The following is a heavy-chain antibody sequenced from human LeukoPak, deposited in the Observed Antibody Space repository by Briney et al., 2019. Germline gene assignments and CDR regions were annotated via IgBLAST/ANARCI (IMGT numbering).Heavy chain of an antibody. CDR1: GFTFDDYD. CDR2: ISWNSGSI. Sequence: PGGSLRLSCAASGFTFDDYDMHWVRQAPGKGLEWVSGISWNSGSIGYADSVKGRFTISRDNAKNSLYLQMNSLRAEDTALYYCAKESGWRGFDYWGQGTLVTVSS. D-gene: IGHD6-19*01. V-gene: IGHV3-9*01. J-gene: IGHJ4*02. CDR3: AKESGWRGFDY.